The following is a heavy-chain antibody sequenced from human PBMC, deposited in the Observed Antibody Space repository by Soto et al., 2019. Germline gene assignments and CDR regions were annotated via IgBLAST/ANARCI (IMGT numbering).Heavy chain of an antibody. Sequence: TLSLTCTVSGGSISSGDYYWSWIRQPPGKGLECIGYIYYSGSTYYNPSLKSRVTISVDRCTHQISLMLSSVTAADTPVNFFATGIVVVPSVHRMSRFDPWGQGTRVTVSS. CDR1: GGSISSGDYY. J-gene: IGHJ5*02. CDR3: ATGIVVVPSVHRMSRFDP. CDR2: IYYSGST. V-gene: IGHV4-30-4*01. D-gene: IGHD2-2*01.